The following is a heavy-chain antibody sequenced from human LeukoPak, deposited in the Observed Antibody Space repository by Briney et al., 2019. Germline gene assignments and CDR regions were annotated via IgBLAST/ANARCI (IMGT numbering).Heavy chain of an antibody. V-gene: IGHV3-23*01. CDR3: AKDDSGSYYPYYYYMDV. CDR1: GFTFSSYA. CDR2: ISGSDGTT. J-gene: IGHJ6*03. Sequence: GGSLRPSCAASGFTFSSYAMSWVRQAPGKGLEWVSAISGSDGTTYYADSVKGRFTISRDNSKYTLSLQMNSLRAEDTAVYYCAKDDSGSYYPYYYYMDVWGKGTTVTISS. D-gene: IGHD1-26*01.